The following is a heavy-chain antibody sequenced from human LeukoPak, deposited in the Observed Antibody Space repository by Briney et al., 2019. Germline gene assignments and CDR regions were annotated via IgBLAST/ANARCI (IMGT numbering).Heavy chain of an antibody. CDR1: GGSISSGGYY. CDR3: ARVNSGDDGSGYHGVYYFDY. J-gene: IGHJ4*02. D-gene: IGHD3-22*01. Sequence: SETLSLTCTVSGGSISSGGYYWSWIRQHPGKGLEWIGYIYYSGSTYYNPSLKSRVTISVDTSKNQFSLKLSSVTAADTAVYYCARVNSGDDGSGYHGVYYFDYWGQGTLVTVSS. V-gene: IGHV4-31*03. CDR2: IYYSGST.